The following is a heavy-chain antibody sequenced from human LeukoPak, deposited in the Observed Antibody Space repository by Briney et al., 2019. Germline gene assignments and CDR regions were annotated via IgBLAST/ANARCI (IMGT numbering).Heavy chain of an antibody. Sequence: ASVKVSCKASGYTFTGYYMSWVRQAPGQGLEWMGWINPNSGGTNFAQKLQGRVTMTRDTSISTAYMEVSRLTSDDTAVYYCARAGDLRRPRGPPPGHDAFDIWGQGTTVTVSS. V-gene: IGHV1-2*02. CDR2: INPNSGGT. J-gene: IGHJ3*02. D-gene: IGHD3-3*01. CDR3: ARAGDLRRPRGPPPGHDAFDI. CDR1: GYTFTGYY.